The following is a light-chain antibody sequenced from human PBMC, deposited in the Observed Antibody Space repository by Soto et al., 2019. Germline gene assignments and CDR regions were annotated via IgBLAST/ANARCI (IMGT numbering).Light chain of an antibody. V-gene: IGKV4-1*01. CDR2: WSS. J-gene: IGKJ3*01. Sequence: DIVMTQYPDSLALSRRERATITCKSSQSGLHSYNNNNYLTWYQQKPGHPPKLLIYWSSTRESGVPDRFSGSGSGTDFTLTISRLQAEDVAVYYCQQYYRTPLVTVGPGTKVEIK. CDR3: QQYYRTPLVT. CDR1: QSGLHSYNNNNY.